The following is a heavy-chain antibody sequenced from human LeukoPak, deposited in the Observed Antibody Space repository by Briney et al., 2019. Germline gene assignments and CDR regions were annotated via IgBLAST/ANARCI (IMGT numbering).Heavy chain of an antibody. V-gene: IGHV1-18*01. CDR1: GYTFTSYG. J-gene: IGHJ4*02. CDR2: ISAYNGNT. Sequence: ASVTVSCKASGYTFTSYGISWARQAPGQGLEWMGWISAYNGNTNYAQKLQGRVTMTTDTSTSTAYMELRSLRSDDTAVYYCARDYDSSGYYYGGDYWGQGTLVTVSS. D-gene: IGHD3-22*01. CDR3: ARDYDSSGYYYGGDY.